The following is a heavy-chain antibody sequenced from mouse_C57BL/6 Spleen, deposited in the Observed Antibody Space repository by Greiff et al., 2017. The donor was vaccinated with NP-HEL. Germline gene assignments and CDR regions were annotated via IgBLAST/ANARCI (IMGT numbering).Heavy chain of an antibody. CDR1: GYTFTDYN. J-gene: IGHJ2*01. CDR2: IIPNNGGT. V-gene: IGHV1-18*01. CDR3: ARACNYGSFIDY. Sequence: VQLKESGPELVKPGASVKIPCKVSGYTFTDYNMDWVKQSYGKSLEWIGDIIPNNGGTIYNQKFKGKATVTVDKSTSTAYMELRSLTSEDTAVYYCARACNYGSFIDYWGQGTTLTVSS. D-gene: IGHD1-1*01.